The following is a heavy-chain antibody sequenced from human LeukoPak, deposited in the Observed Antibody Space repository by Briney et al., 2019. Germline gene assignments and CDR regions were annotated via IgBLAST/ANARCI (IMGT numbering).Heavy chain of an antibody. CDR3: AITVTTGFAP. CDR1: GGTFSSYA. CDR2: IIPILGIA. Sequence: PEASVTVSCKASGGTFSSYAISWVRQAPGQGLEWMGRIIPILGIANYAQKFQGRVTITADKSTSTAYMELSSLRSEDTAVYYCAITVTTGFAPWGQGPLVTVSS. D-gene: IGHD4-17*01. V-gene: IGHV1-69*04. J-gene: IGHJ5*02.